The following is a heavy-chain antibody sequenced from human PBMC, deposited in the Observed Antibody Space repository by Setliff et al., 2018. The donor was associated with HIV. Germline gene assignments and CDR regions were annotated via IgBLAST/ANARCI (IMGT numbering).Heavy chain of an antibody. CDR2: IKEDGSEK. CDR3: AREPHELRYFDWLLYPAYYYYGMDV. V-gene: IGHV3-7*01. D-gene: IGHD3-9*01. J-gene: IGHJ6*02. Sequence: GGSLRLSCAASGFTFSSYSMNWVRQAPGKGLEWMANIKEDGSEKYYVDSVKGRFTISRDNTKNSLYLQMNSLRAEDTAVYYCAREPHELRYFDWLLYPAYYYYGMDVWGQGTTVTVSS. CDR1: GFTFSSYS.